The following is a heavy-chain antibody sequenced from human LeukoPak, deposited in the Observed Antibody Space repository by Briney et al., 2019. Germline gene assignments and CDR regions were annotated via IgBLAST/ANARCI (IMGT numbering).Heavy chain of an antibody. CDR3: ARRDISSGWSFDY. Sequence: SDTLSLTCTVSGGSISSYHWSWIRQPAGKGLEWIGQIHTTESTNYNPPLKSRVSMSIDTTEHQVSLTIRSVTAADTAFYYCARRDISSGWSFDYWGQGTMVSVSS. D-gene: IGHD6-19*01. J-gene: IGHJ4*02. V-gene: IGHV4-4*07. CDR2: IHTTEST. CDR1: GGSISSYH.